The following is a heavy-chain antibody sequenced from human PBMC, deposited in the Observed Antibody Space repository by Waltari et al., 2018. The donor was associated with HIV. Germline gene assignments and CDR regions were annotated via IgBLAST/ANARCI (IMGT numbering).Heavy chain of an antibody. CDR1: GFTFSSYA. CDR2: ISGSGGDT. V-gene: IGHV3-23*01. D-gene: IGHD3-10*01. Sequence: LLESGGNLVQPGGSLTLSCAASGFTFSSYAMTWVRQAPGKGLKWVSGISGSGGDTLFADSVKGRFTISRDASTVYLSMNRLTAEDTAVYYCAKVGLSGRWLLRRPFYFDYWGQGILVTVSS. J-gene: IGHJ4*02. CDR3: AKVGLSGRWLLRRPFYFDY.